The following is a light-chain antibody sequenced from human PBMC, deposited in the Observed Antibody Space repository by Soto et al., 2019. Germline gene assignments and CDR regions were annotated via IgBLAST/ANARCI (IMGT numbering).Light chain of an antibody. CDR2: GAS. Sequence: EIVLTQSPGTLSLSPGERATISCRASQSVSSSYLAWYQQKPGQAPRLLIYGASSRATGIPDRFSGSGSGKDFTLTSSRLETEDFAVYYCQQYGSSPTFGQGTKLEIK. CDR3: QQYGSSPT. V-gene: IGKV3-20*01. J-gene: IGKJ2*01. CDR1: QSVSSSY.